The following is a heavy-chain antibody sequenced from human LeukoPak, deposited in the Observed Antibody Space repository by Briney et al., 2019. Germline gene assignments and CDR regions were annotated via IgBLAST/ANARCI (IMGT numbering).Heavy chain of an antibody. Sequence: PGGSLRLSCTASGFTFSDFGMHWVCQAPGKGLEWVAFIQYDGAKDYYADSVRGRFTVSRDNSKSTMYLQMNGLSADDSALYYCAKDQAGGWGQGTLVTVSS. V-gene: IGHV3-30*02. CDR3: AKDQAGG. J-gene: IGHJ4*02. CDR1: GFTFSDFG. CDR2: IQYDGAKD. D-gene: IGHD6-19*01.